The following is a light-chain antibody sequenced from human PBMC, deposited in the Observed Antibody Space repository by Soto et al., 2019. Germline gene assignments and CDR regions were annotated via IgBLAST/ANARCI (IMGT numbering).Light chain of an antibody. CDR1: QSVSNNY. CDR3: QQYGSSGT. V-gene: IGKV3-20*01. J-gene: IGKJ1*01. Sequence: EIVLTQSPGTLSLSPGERATLSFRSSQSVSNNYLAWYQPKPGQAPRLLIYGASNRATGIPDRFSGSGSGTDFTLPISRLEPEDFAVYYCQQYGSSGTFGQGTKVDIK. CDR2: GAS.